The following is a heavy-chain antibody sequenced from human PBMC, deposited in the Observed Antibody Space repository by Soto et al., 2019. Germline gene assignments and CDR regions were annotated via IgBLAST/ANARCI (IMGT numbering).Heavy chain of an antibody. CDR3: ARSGSDIVVVAANQFDP. D-gene: IGHD2-15*01. CDR1: GGSISSINW. J-gene: IGHJ5*02. CDR2: IYHSGST. Sequence: ASETLSLTCAVSGGSISSINWWRWVRQPPGKGLEWIGEIYHSGSTNYNPSLKSRVTISVDKSKNQFSLKLSSVTAADTAVYYCARSGSDIVVVAANQFDPWGQGTLVTVSS. V-gene: IGHV4-4*02.